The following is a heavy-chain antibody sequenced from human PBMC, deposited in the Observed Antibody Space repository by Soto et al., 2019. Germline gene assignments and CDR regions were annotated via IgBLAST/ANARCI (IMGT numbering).Heavy chain of an antibody. V-gene: IGHV3-30-3*01. J-gene: IGHJ6*02. CDR1: GFTFSSYA. CDR2: ISYDGSNK. Sequence: GGSLRLSCAASGFTFSSYAMHWVRQAPGKGLEWVAVISYDGSNKYYADSVKGRFTISRDNSKNTLYLQMNSLRAEDTAVYYCARDHTIFGVVSFGMDVWGQGTTVTVSS. D-gene: IGHD3-3*01. CDR3: ARDHTIFGVVSFGMDV.